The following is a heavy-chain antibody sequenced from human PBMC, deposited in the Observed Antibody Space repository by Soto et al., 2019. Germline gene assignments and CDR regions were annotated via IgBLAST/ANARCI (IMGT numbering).Heavy chain of an antibody. CDR1: GGSISSSSYY. CDR3: ARIYYDSVFDY. Sequence: SETLSLTCTVSGGSISSSSYYWGWIRQPPGKGLEWIGSIYYSGSTYYNPSLKSRVTISVDTSKNQFSLKLSSVTAADTAVYYCARIYYDSVFDYWGQGTLVTISS. V-gene: IGHV4-39*01. J-gene: IGHJ4*02. D-gene: IGHD3-22*01. CDR2: IYYSGST.